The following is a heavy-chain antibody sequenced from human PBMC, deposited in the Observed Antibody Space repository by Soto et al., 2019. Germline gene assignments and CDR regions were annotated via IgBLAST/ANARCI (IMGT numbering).Heavy chain of an antibody. J-gene: IGHJ4*02. Sequence: GGSQRLSCAASGFTFSSYAMSWVRQAPGKGLEWVSAISGSGGSTYYADSVKGRFTISRDNSKNTLYLQMNSLRAEDTAVYYCAKKGVGATYYFDYWGQGTLVTVSS. CDR1: GFTFSSYA. CDR2: ISGSGGST. V-gene: IGHV3-23*01. CDR3: AKKGVGATYYFDY. D-gene: IGHD1-26*01.